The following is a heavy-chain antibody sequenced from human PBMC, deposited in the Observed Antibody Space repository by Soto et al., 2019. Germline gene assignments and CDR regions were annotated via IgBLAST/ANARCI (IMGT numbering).Heavy chain of an antibody. J-gene: IGHJ4*02. CDR3: VRAMYYTDSCGYTPCFDY. D-gene: IGHD3-22*01. V-gene: IGHV3-72*01. CDR2: SRDKAQGYST. CDR1: GFSLSDHY. Sequence: EVHLVESGGDLVQPGGSLRLSCAVSGFSLSDHYIDWVRQAPGKGLEWVGRSRDKAQGYSTEYAASVKGRFTTSRDDSKRSVLIQKNSLKTEDTAVYYCVRAMYYTDSCGYTPCFDYWGRGNLVTVSS.